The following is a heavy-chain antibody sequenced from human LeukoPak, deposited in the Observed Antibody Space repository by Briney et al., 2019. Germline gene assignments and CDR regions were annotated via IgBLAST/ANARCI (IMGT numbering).Heavy chain of an antibody. Sequence: ASVKVSCKASGYTFTNYGISWVRQAPGQGLEWMGWISAYNANTNYEQRLQGRVTMTTDTSTSTAYMELRSLRSDDTAVYFCARDYYSGSYYGDYWGQGTLVTVSS. J-gene: IGHJ4*02. CDR1: GYTFTNYG. CDR3: ARDYYSGSYYGDY. V-gene: IGHV1-18*01. CDR2: ISAYNANT. D-gene: IGHD1-26*01.